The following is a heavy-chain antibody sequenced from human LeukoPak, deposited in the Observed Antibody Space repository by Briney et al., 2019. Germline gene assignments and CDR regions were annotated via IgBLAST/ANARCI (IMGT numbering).Heavy chain of an antibody. Sequence: TSETLSLTCAVNGGSFSGYYWSWIRQPPGKGLEWIGEINHSGSTIYNPSLKSRVTLSVDTSKKQFSLKLRSVTAADTVVYYCVRKEGGQLVNTRRWFDPWGQGTLVTVSS. CDR1: GGSFSGYY. V-gene: IGHV4-34*01. J-gene: IGHJ5*02. D-gene: IGHD6-13*01. CDR3: VRKEGGQLVNTRRWFDP. CDR2: INHSGST.